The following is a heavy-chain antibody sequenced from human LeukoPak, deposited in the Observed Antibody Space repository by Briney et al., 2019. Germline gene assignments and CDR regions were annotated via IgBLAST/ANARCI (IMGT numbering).Heavy chain of an antibody. CDR2: INPNSGGT. V-gene: IGHV1-2*02. J-gene: IGHJ5*02. CDR1: GYTSTGYY. CDR3: ARVRGSYDKIPDNWFDP. D-gene: IGHD1-26*01. Sequence: ASVKVSCKASGYTSTGYYMHWVRQAPGQGLEWMGWINPNSGGTNYAQKFQGRVTMTRDTSISTAYMELSRLRSDDTAVYYCARVRGSYDKIPDNWFDPWGQGTLVTVSS.